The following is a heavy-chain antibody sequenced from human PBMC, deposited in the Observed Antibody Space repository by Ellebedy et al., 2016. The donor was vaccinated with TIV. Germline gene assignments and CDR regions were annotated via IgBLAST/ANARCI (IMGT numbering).Heavy chain of an antibody. J-gene: IGHJ6*03. D-gene: IGHD3-16*01. CDR2: TYYRGST. CDR3: ARHGAGADMSYYYYYMDV. CDR1: GGSISSYY. Sequence: MPSETLSLTCEVSGGSISSYYWSWIRQPPGKGPEWIGSTYYRGSTNYNPSLGNRVTISDASKNQLSLKLSSVTAADTAVYYCARHGAGADMSYYYYYMDVWGKGTTVTVSS. V-gene: IGHV4-59*08.